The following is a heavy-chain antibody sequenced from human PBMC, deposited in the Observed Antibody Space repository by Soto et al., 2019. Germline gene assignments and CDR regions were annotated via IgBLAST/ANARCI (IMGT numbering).Heavy chain of an antibody. CDR1: GGSFSGYY. CDR2: INHSGST. J-gene: IGHJ2*01. CDR3: ARELARWYFDL. Sequence: QVQLQQWGAGLLKPSETLSLTRAVYGGSFSGYYWSWIRQPPGKGLEWIGEINHSGSTNYNPSLKSRVTISVDTSKNQFSLKLSSVTAADTAVYYCARELARWYFDLWGRGTLVTVSS. V-gene: IGHV4-34*01.